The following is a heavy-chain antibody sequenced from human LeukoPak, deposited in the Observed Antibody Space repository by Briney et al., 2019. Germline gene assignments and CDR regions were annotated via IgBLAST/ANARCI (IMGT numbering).Heavy chain of an antibody. D-gene: IGHD3-10*01. CDR2: IYYSGST. V-gene: IGHV4-39*01. CDR1: GFTFSDYY. Sequence: GSLRLSCAASGFTFSDYYMSWIRQAPGKGLEWIGSIYYSGSTYYNPSLKSRVTISVDTSKNQFSLKLSSVTAADTAVYYCARQALDVLLWFGGVKSPFDPWGQGTLVTVSS. CDR3: ARQALDVLLWFGGVKSPFDP. J-gene: IGHJ5*02.